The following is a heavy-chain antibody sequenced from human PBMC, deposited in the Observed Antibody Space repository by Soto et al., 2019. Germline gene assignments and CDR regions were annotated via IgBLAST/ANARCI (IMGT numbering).Heavy chain of an antibody. CDR3: ARQGSY. CDR1: GVSISHTSYY. Sequence: QLQLQESGPGLVKPSETLSLTCNVSGVSISHTSYYWGWIRQPPGKGLEWIGTLYFNGNTFYHPSLKRRLTISVDTSKNQISLRLTSVTAADTAVYYCARQGSYWGQGTLVAVSS. J-gene: IGHJ4*02. CDR2: LYFNGNT. V-gene: IGHV4-39*01.